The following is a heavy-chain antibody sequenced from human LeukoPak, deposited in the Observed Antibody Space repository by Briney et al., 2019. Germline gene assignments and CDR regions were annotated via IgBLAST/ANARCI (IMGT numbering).Heavy chain of an antibody. J-gene: IGHJ4*02. D-gene: IGHD6-19*01. Sequence: ASVKVSCKASGYTFTGYYMHWVRQAPGQGLEWMGWINPNSGGTNYAQKFQGRVTMTRDTSISTAYMELSSLRSEDTAVYYCARGRIAVAGTMVLVYWGQGTLVTVSS. CDR3: ARGRIAVAGTMVLVY. V-gene: IGHV1-2*02. CDR2: INPNSGGT. CDR1: GYTFTGYY.